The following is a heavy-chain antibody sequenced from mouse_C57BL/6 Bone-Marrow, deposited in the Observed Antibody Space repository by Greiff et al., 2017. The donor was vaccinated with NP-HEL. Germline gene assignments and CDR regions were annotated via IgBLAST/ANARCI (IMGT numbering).Heavy chain of an antibody. J-gene: IGHJ3*01. CDR2: ISSGGSYT. V-gene: IGHV5-6*01. D-gene: IGHD2-5*01. CDR3: ARPSYYSNLGRFAY. CDR1: GFTFSSYG. Sequence: DVHLVESGGDLVKPGGSLKLSCAASGFTFSSYGMSWVRQTPDKRLEWVATISSGGSYTYYPDSVKGRFTISRDNAKNTLYLQMSSLKSEDTAMYYCARPSYYSNLGRFAYWGQGTLVTVSA.